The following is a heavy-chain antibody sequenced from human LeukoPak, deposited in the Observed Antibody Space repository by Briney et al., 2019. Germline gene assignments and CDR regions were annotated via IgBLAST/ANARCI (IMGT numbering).Heavy chain of an antibody. Sequence: AGGSLRLSCAASGFTVSSNYMSWVRQAPGKRLEWVSVFYSGGSRYYADSVKGRLTISRDNSKNTLYFQMNSLRAEDTAVYYCARGTFYGGNSPFAFDIWGQGTMVTVSS. J-gene: IGHJ3*02. V-gene: IGHV3-53*01. D-gene: IGHD4-23*01. CDR2: FYSGGSR. CDR3: ARGTFYGGNSPFAFDI. CDR1: GFTVSSNY.